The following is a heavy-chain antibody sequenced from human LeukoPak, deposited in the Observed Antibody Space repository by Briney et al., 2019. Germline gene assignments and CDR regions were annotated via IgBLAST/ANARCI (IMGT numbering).Heavy chain of an antibody. Sequence: GESLKISCKGSGYSFTSYWIGWVRQMPGKGLEWMGFIYPADSDTRYSPSFQGQVTISADKSISTAYLQWSSLKASDTAIYYCARSLYNYDYIWALDCWGQGTLVTVSS. D-gene: IGHD3-16*01. CDR1: GYSFTSYW. CDR2: IYPADSDT. V-gene: IGHV5-51*01. J-gene: IGHJ4*02. CDR3: ARSLYNYDYIWALDC.